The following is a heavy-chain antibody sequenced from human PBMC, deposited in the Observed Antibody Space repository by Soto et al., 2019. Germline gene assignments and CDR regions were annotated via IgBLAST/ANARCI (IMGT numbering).Heavy chain of an antibody. CDR2: IDTDGTSG. CDR3: ARARNTYGYSDIDF. V-gene: IGHV3-74*01. J-gene: IGHJ4*02. Sequence: EVQLVASGGGLVQPGGSLRLSCAASGFTFSTFWMHWVRQAPGKGLVCVSRIDTDGTSGSYADSVKGRFTMSRDNAKNTLSLQMNSLRVEDTAVYYCARARNTYGYSDIDFWGQGTLVTVSS. D-gene: IGHD5-18*01. CDR1: GFTFSTFW.